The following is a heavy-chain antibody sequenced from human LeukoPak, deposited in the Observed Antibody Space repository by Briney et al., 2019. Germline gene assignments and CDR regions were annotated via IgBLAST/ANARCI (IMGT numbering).Heavy chain of an antibody. Sequence: ASVKVSCKASGYTFTGYYMHWVRQAPGQGLEWMGRINPNSGGTNYAQKFQGRVTMTRDTSISTAYMELSRLSSDDTAVYYCARETYYYDSSGYQADDYWGQGTLVTVSS. CDR2: INPNSGGT. CDR1: GYTFTGYY. CDR3: ARETYYYDSSGYQADDY. V-gene: IGHV1-2*06. D-gene: IGHD3-22*01. J-gene: IGHJ4*02.